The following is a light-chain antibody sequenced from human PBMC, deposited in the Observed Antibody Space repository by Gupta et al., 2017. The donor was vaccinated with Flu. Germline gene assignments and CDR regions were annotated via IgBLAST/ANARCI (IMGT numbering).Light chain of an antibody. CDR3: QQCDTTLLT. J-gene: IGKJ5*01. Sequence: DIQMTQSPSSLSASVRDRVTITCRASQSISSYLNWYQQKPGKAPKLLIYAASSVQSGVPSRFSGSGSATDFTLTISSLQPEDFATYYCQQCDTTLLTFGPGTRLEIK. CDR2: AAS. V-gene: IGKV1-39*01. CDR1: QSISSY.